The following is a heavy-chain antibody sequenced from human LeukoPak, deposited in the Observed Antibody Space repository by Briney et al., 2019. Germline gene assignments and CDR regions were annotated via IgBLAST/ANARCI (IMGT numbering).Heavy chain of an antibody. Sequence: ASVKVSCKASGYTFTGYYMHWVRQAPGQGLECMGWINPKRGGINYSQKFQGRVIMLRDTSISTAYMELSRLTSDDTAVYYCGRDPLGRPLDYWGQGTLVTVSS. CDR1: GYTFTGYY. CDR3: GRDPLGRPLDY. D-gene: IGHD3-16*01. CDR2: INPKRGGI. V-gene: IGHV1-2*02. J-gene: IGHJ4*02.